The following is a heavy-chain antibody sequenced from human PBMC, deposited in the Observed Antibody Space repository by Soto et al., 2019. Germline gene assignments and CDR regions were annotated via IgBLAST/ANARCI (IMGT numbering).Heavy chain of an antibody. D-gene: IGHD5-18*01. CDR3: ASRDGYSYGAAIDY. CDR1: GFTFSSYA. CDR2: ISYDGSNK. J-gene: IGHJ4*02. Sequence: QVQLVESGGGVVQPGRSLRLSCAASGFTFSSYAMHWVRQAPGKGLEWVAVISYDGSNKYYADSVKGRFTISRDNSKNTLYLQMNSLGAEDTAGYYCASRDGYSYGAAIDYLGQGTLVTVSS. V-gene: IGHV3-30-3*01.